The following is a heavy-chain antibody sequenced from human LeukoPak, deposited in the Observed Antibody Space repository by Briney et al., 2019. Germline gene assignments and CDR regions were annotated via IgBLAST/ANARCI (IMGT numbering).Heavy chain of an antibody. CDR1: GGSISSSNW. CDR3: ARVWFGESMDV. D-gene: IGHD3-10*01. J-gene: IGHJ6*04. Sequence: KTSGTLSLTCAVSGGSISSSNWWRWVRQPPGKGLEWIGEIYHSGSTNYNPSLKSRVTISVDKPKNQFSLKLSSVTAADTAVYYCARVWFGESMDVWGKGTTVTVSS. CDR2: IYHSGST. V-gene: IGHV4-4*02.